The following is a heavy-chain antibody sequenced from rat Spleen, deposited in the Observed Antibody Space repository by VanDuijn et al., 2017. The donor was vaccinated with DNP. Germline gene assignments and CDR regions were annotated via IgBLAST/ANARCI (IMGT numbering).Heavy chain of an antibody. CDR2: IWKHGAT. V-gene: IGHV2-32*01. CDR3: ARAYYGYKAYFDY. Sequence: QVQLKESGPGLVQPSQTLSLTCTVSGFSLTSYHVHWVRQPPGKSLEWMGVIWKHGATRYNSALKSRLSFSKATSKSQVFLKMNSVQTEDTAMYFCARAYYGYKAYFDYWGQGVMVTVSS. CDR1: GFSLTSYH. D-gene: IGHD1-9*01. J-gene: IGHJ2*01.